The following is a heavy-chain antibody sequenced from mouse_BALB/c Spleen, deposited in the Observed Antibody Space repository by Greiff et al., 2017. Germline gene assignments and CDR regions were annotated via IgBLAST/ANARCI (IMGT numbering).Heavy chain of an antibody. CDR1: GYTFTSYN. V-gene: IGHV1-12*01. Sequence: QVQLQQPGAELVKPGASVKMSCKASGYTFTSYNMHWVKQTPGQGLEWIGAIYPGNGDTSYNQKFKGKATLTADKSSSTAYMQLSSLTSEDSAVYYCATTMITTGYAMDYWGQGTSVTVSS. CDR2: IYPGNGDT. D-gene: IGHD2-4*01. CDR3: ATTMITTGYAMDY. J-gene: IGHJ4*01.